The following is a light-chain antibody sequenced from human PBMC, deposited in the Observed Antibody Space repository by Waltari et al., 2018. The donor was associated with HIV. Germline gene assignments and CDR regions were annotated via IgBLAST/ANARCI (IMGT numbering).Light chain of an antibody. CDR2: KDT. V-gene: IGLV3-25*03. J-gene: IGLJ3*02. CDR1: VLSKQY. Sequence: SYELTQPPSVSVSPGQTARIICPAHVLSKQYAYWYHQKPGKAPVLVIYKDTKRPSGIPERFSGTSSGTTVTLTISGVQAEDEGDYYCQSADTRNTYPPRVFGGGTRLTVL. CDR3: QSADTRNTYPPRV.